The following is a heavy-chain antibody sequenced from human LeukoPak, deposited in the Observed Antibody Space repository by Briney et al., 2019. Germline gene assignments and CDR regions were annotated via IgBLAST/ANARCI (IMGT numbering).Heavy chain of an antibody. D-gene: IGHD3-16*02. Sequence: SETLSLTCAVSGGSISSTNYWSWVRQPPGKGLEWIGEIYHSGSTNYNPSLKSRVTISVDKSKNQFSLNLNSVTAADTAVYYCARWMITRLGDSSVTFWFDPWGQGTLVTVSS. CDR3: ARWMITRLGDSSVTFWFDP. CDR1: GGSISSTNY. CDR2: IYHSGST. J-gene: IGHJ5*02. V-gene: IGHV4-4*02.